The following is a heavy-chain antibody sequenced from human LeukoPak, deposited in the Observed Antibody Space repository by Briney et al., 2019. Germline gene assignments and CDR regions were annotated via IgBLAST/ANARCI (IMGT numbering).Heavy chain of an antibody. CDR3: ARDSSPYYYGSGSRYYGMDV. Sequence: PGGSLRLSCAASGFTVSSNYMSWVRQAPGKGPEWVSVIYSGGSTYYADSVKGRFTISRDNSKNTLYLQMNSLRAGDTAVYYCARDSSPYYYGSGSRYYGMDVWGQGTTVTVSS. D-gene: IGHD3-10*01. V-gene: IGHV3-53*01. CDR2: IYSGGST. CDR1: GFTVSSNY. J-gene: IGHJ6*02.